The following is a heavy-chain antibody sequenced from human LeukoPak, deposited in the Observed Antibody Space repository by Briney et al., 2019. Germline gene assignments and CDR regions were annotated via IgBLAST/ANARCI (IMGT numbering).Heavy chain of an antibody. V-gene: IGHV3-7*01. CDR3: ARFSGRN. Sequence: GGSLRLSCAPSGFTFSDHYMDWVRQAPGKGLEWVANIKQDGSAKYYVDSVKGRFTISRDNAKNSLYLQMGSLRAEDTAVYYCARFSGRNWGQGTLVTVSS. CDR2: IKQDGSAK. CDR1: GFTFSDHY. J-gene: IGHJ4*02. D-gene: IGHD2-15*01.